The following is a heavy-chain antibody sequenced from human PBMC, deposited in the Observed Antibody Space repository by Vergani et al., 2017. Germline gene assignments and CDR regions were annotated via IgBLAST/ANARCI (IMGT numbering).Heavy chain of an antibody. V-gene: IGHV3-49*04. CDR1: GFTFSSYA. CDR3: TRVGGGYNRYYFDY. J-gene: IGHJ4*02. Sequence: VQLVESGGGVVQPGRSLRLSCAASGFTFSSYAMSWVRQAPGKGLEWVGFIRSKAYGGTTEYAASVKGRFTISRDDSKSIAYLQMNSLKTEDTAVYYCTRVGGGYNRYYFDYWGQGTLVTVSS. CDR2: IRSKAYGGTT. D-gene: IGHD5-24*01.